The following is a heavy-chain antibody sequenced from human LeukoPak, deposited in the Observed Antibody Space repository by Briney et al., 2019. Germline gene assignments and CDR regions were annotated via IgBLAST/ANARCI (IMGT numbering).Heavy chain of an antibody. Sequence: SQTLSLTCTVSGGSISSGGYYWSWICQHPGKGLEWIGYIYYSGSTYYNPSLKSRVTISVDTSKNQFSLKLSSVTAADTAVYYCARNHVSITMVRGVIITSQLFDYWGQGTLVTVSS. CDR1: GGSISSGGYY. J-gene: IGHJ4*02. D-gene: IGHD3-10*01. CDR3: ARNHVSITMVRGVIITSQLFDY. CDR2: IYYSGST. V-gene: IGHV4-31*03.